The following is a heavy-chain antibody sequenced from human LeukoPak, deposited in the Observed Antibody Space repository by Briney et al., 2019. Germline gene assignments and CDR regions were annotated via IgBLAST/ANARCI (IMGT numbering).Heavy chain of an antibody. CDR2: IKKDGSDK. Sequence: GSLRLSCAASGFIFSAAWMTWVRQAPGKGLEWVATIKKDGSDKYYVDSVKGRFTLSRDKAKNLVYLQMNSLRVEDTAVYYCVNLGYSDGGQGTLVTVSS. J-gene: IGHJ4*02. D-gene: IGHD5-12*01. CDR1: GFIFSAAW. CDR3: VNLGYSD. V-gene: IGHV3-7*01.